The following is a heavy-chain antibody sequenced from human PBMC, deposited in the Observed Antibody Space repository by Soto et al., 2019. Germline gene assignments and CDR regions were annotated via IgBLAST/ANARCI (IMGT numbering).Heavy chain of an antibody. D-gene: IGHD2-15*01. CDR1: GFTFDDYA. CDR2: ITWNGVNT. V-gene: IGHV3-9*01. CDR3: TRGYCSVGSCAFEI. Sequence: DEQLVESGGALVQPGRSLRLSCAASGFTFDDYAMHWVRQVPGKGLEWVSFITWNGVNTAYADSIRGRFTISRDNAKNSLYLQMNSLSAEDTAFYYCTRGYCSVGSCAFEIWGQGTMVAVSS. J-gene: IGHJ3*02.